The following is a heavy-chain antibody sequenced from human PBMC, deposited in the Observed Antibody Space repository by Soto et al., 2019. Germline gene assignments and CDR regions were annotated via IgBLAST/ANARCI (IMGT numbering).Heavy chain of an antibody. D-gene: IGHD3-22*01. V-gene: IGHV1-18*01. J-gene: IGHJ5*02. Sequence: ASVKVSCKASGYTFTSSRISCVRLAPGQGLEWMGWISAYNGNTNYAQKLQGRVTMTTDTSTSTAYMELRSLRSDDTAVYYCARVKGSGYHNWFDPWGQGTLVTVSS. CDR1: GYTFTSSR. CDR2: ISAYNGNT. CDR3: ARVKGSGYHNWFDP.